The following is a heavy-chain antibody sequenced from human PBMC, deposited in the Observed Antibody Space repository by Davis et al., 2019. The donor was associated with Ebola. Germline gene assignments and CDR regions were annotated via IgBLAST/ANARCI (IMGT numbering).Heavy chain of an antibody. CDR3: ASFLRGDGYNYDYYYMDV. D-gene: IGHD5-24*01. CDR1: GGTFGSYA. Sequence: SVKVSCKASGGTFGSYAISWVRQAPGQGLEWMGGIIPILGIANYAQKFQGRVTITADESTSTAYMELSSLRSEDTAVYYCASFLRGDGYNYDYYYMDVWGKGTTVTVSS. J-gene: IGHJ6*03. CDR2: IIPILGIA. V-gene: IGHV1-69*10.